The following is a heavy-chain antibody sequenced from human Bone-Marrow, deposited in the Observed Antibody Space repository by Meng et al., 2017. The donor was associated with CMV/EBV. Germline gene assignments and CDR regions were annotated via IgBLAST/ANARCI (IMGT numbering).Heavy chain of an antibody. J-gene: IGHJ6*02. V-gene: IGHV3-73*01. Sequence: GESLKISCAASGFTFSDYYMSWVRQAPGKGLEWVGRIRSKANSYATAYAASVKGRFTISRDDSKNTAYLQMNSLKTEDTAVYYCTRRVWDFGYYYGMDVWGQGTTVTVSS. CDR1: GFTFSDYY. D-gene: IGHD1-26*01. CDR2: IRSKANSYAT. CDR3: TRRVWDFGYYYGMDV.